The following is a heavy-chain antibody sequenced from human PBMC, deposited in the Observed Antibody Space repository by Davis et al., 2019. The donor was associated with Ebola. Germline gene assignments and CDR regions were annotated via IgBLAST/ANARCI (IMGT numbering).Heavy chain of an antibody. D-gene: IGHD1-1*01. J-gene: IGHJ4*02. CDR3: ARWRNSTGRFDC. Sequence: GESLKISCAASGLTFSIYWMSWLRQAPGKGLEWVANIKQDGSEKYYVDSVKGRFTISRDNAEKSLYLQMNSLRVEDTAVYYCARWRNSTGRFDCWGQGTPVTVSS. CDR2: IKQDGSEK. V-gene: IGHV3-7*01. CDR1: GLTFSIYW.